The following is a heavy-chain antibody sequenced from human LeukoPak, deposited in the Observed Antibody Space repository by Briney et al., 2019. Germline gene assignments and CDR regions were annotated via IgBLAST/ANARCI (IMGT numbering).Heavy chain of an antibody. J-gene: IGHJ4*02. D-gene: IGHD6-13*01. V-gene: IGHV3-7*01. CDR3: ARAIAAAGTIGY. Sequence: GGSLRLSCAASGFTFSIYWMNWVRQTPGKGLEWVANIKHDGSEEYYVDSVKGRFTISRDNAKNSLYLQMNSLRAEDTAVYYCARAIAAAGTIGYWGQGTLVTVSS. CDR2: IKHDGSEE. CDR1: GFTFSIYW.